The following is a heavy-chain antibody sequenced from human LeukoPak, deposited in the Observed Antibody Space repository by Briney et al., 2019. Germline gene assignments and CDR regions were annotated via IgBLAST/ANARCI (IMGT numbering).Heavy chain of an antibody. CDR1: GFTFSSYS. V-gene: IGHV3-21*01. Sequence: GGSLRLSCAASGFTFSSYSMNWVRQAPGKGLEWVSSISSSSSYIYYADSVKGRFTISRDNAKNSLYLQMNSLRAEDTAVYYCARDKGIAAAENWGQGTLVTVSS. D-gene: IGHD6-13*01. CDR3: ARDKGIAAAEN. CDR2: ISSSSSYI. J-gene: IGHJ4*02.